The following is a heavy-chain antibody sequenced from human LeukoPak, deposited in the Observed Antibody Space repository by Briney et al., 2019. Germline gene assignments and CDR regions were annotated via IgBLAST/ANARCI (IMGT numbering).Heavy chain of an antibody. CDR2: INHSGST. CDR3: VRSSSSIFDY. J-gene: IGHJ4*02. V-gene: IGHV4-34*01. D-gene: IGHD6-6*01. Sequence: SETLSLTCAVYGGSFSGYYWSWIRQPPGKGLEWIGEINHSGSTNYNPSLKSRVTISVDTSENQFSLKLSSVTAADTAVYYCVRSSSSIFDYWGQGTLVTVSS. CDR1: GGSFSGYY.